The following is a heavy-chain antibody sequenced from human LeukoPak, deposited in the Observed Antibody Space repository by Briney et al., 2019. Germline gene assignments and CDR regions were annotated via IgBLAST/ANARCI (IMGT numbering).Heavy chain of an antibody. CDR1: GYTLTSYD. CDR2: IIPILGIA. V-gene: IGHV1-69*04. J-gene: IGHJ4*02. D-gene: IGHD6-13*01. Sequence: GASVKVSCKASGYTLTSYDINWVRQATGQGLEWMGRIIPILGIANYAQKFQGRVTITADKSTSTAYMELSSLRSEDTAVYYCARVGQQLEQYYFDYWGQGTLVTVSS. CDR3: ARVGQQLEQYYFDY.